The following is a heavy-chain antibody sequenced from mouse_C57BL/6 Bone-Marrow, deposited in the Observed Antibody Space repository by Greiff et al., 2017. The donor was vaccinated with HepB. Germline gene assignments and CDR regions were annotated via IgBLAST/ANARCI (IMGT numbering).Heavy chain of an antibody. CDR1: GYTFTSYW. CDR2: IDPSDSYT. CDR3: GVDYGSSWWYFDV. J-gene: IGHJ1*03. Sequence: QVQLKESGAELVKPGASVKLSCKASGYTFTSYWMQWVKQRPGQGLEWIGEIDPSDSYTNYNQKFKGKATLTVDTSSSTAYMQLSSLTSEDSAVYYCGVDYGSSWWYFDVWGTGTTVTVSS. D-gene: IGHD1-1*01. V-gene: IGHV1-50*01.